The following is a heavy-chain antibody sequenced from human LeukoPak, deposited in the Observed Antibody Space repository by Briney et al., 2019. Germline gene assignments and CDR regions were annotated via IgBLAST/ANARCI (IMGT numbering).Heavy chain of an antibody. CDR1: GGSISTSSYY. J-gene: IGHJ3*02. CDR2: IYYSGST. V-gene: IGHV4-39*01. D-gene: IGHD3-10*01. Sequence: PSETLSLTCTVSGGSISTSSYYWGWIRQPPGKGLEWIGSIYYSGSTYYNPSLKSRVTISVDKSKNQFSLNLTSVTAADTAVYYCARHPGAFDIWGQGTMVTVSS. CDR3: ARHPGAFDI.